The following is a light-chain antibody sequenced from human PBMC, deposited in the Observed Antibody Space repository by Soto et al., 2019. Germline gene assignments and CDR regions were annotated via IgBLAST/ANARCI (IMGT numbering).Light chain of an antibody. CDR3: AAWDDSLSVVV. Sequence: QAVVTQPPSASGTPGQRVTISCSGSSSNIGSNYVYWYQQLPATAPKLLIYRNNQRPSGVPDRFSGSKSGTSTSLAISGLRSEDEADYYCAAWDDSLSVVVFGGGTKVTVL. CDR2: RNN. V-gene: IGLV1-47*01. CDR1: SSNIGSNY. J-gene: IGLJ2*01.